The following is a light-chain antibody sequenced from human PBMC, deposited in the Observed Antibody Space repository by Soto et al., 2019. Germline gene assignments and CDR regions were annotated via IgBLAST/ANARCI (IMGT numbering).Light chain of an antibody. CDR2: GAS. CDR1: QSVSRR. CDR3: QQYGGSPIT. J-gene: IGKJ5*01. Sequence: EVVLTQSPGTLSLSPGDRATLSRRASQSVSRRLAWYQQRPGQSPRIVSSGASMRASGVPVRFIGSGSGTEFTLTITRLEPEDFEVYYCQQYGGSPITFGLGTRLEIK. V-gene: IGKV3-20*01.